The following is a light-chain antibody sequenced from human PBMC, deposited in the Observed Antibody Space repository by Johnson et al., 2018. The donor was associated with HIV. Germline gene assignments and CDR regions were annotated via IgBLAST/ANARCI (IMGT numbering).Light chain of an antibody. CDR2: DND. CDR3: VTWDSSLSLGV. V-gene: IGLV1-51*01. Sequence: QSVLTQPPSVSAAPGQKVTISCSGTSSNIGNNYVSWYQHLPGTAPKVLIYDNDKRPSGIPDRFSGSKSGTSATLGISGLQTGDEADYYCVTWDSSLSLGVSRTGTKVTVL. J-gene: IGLJ1*01. CDR1: SSNIGNNY.